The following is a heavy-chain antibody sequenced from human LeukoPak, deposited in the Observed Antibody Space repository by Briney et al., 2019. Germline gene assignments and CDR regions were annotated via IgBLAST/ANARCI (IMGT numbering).Heavy chain of an antibody. CDR2: ISYDGSVK. D-gene: IGHD1-1*01. Sequence: GGSLRLSCRASRFSFSDYDMHWVRQAPGKGLEWVAVISYDGSVKHYADSVRGRFTISRDNSKSTLFLQMNSLRTDDTSVYFCAKFAYNWNAPDGFDMWGQGTMVIVSS. CDR1: RFSFSDYD. J-gene: IGHJ3*02. V-gene: IGHV3-30*18. CDR3: AKFAYNWNAPDGFDM.